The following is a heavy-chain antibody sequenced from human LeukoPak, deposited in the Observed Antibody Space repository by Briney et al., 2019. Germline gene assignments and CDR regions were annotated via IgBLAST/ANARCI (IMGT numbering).Heavy chain of an antibody. Sequence: PGGSLRLSCAASEFTFSSYWMHWVRQAPGKGLVWVSRINSDGSSTSYADSVKGRFTISRDNAKNTPYLQMNSLRAEDTAVYYCAREEAVAGEFPTFDYWGQGTLVTVSS. J-gene: IGHJ4*02. V-gene: IGHV3-74*01. CDR2: INSDGSST. D-gene: IGHD6-19*01. CDR3: AREEAVAGEFPTFDY. CDR1: EFTFSSYW.